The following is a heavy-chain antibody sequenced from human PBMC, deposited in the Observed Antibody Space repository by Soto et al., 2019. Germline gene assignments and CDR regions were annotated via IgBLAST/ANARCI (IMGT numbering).Heavy chain of an antibody. J-gene: IGHJ4*01. CDR3: AKYEESGSYFFDY. D-gene: IGHD1-26*01. CDR1: GFTFTSYA. Sequence: GGSLSLSCAASGFTFTSYAMTWVRQAPGKGLEWVSAISDSGDSTYYADTVTGRFTISRDNSKNTLYLEMNSLRAEDTAVYYCAKYEESGSYFFDYWGQGTLVTVSS. V-gene: IGHV3-23*01. CDR2: ISDSGDST.